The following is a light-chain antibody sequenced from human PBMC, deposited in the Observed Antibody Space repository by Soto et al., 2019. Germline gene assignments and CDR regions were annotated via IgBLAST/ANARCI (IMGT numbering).Light chain of an antibody. Sequence: EILLTHSPGSLSLSPGKRATLSCRASQSVSSSYLAWYQQKPGQAPRLLIYGASSRATGIPDRFSGSGSGTDFTLTISRLEPEYFSVYYWQQYVSVSRITFGPGTKLDIK. CDR3: QQYVSVSRIT. CDR2: GAS. J-gene: IGKJ3*01. V-gene: IGKV3-20*01. CDR1: QSVSSSY.